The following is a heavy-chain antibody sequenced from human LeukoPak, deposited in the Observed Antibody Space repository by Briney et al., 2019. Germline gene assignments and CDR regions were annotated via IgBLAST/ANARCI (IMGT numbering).Heavy chain of an antibody. CDR3: ARRFSFGSGRYGMDV. CDR1: GVSVSNSNSY. Sequence: SETLSLTCTVSGVSVSNSNSYWGWIRQPPGKGLEWIGTISYSGYTLYNPSLKSRVTISIDTSKNQFSLKLRSVTAADTAVYFCARRFSFGSGRYGMDVWGQGTTVTVSS. V-gene: IGHV4-39*01. CDR2: ISYSGYT. J-gene: IGHJ6*02. D-gene: IGHD3-10*01.